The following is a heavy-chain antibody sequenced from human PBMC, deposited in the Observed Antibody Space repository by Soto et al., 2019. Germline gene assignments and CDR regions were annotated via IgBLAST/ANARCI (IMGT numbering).Heavy chain of an antibody. CDR2: INQDGRAE. J-gene: IGHJ3*02. Sequence: GGSLRLSCAASGFTFSTYWMSWVRQAPGKGLEWVANINQDGRAEWYVDPVKGRFTISRDNAKKSLYLQMNSLRVEDTAVYYCARGDYHDTSGPFSDAFDIWGQGTMVTISS. CDR1: GFTFSTYW. V-gene: IGHV3-7*04. CDR3: ARGDYHDTSGPFSDAFDI. D-gene: IGHD3-22*01.